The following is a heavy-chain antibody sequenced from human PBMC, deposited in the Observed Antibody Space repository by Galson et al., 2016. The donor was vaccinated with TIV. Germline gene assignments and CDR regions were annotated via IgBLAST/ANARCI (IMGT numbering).Heavy chain of an antibody. CDR2: ITNSGNAI. CDR3: AGFTTIFGVVIKRDGMDV. J-gene: IGHJ6*02. V-gene: IGHV3-11*01. Sequence: SLRLSCAASGFTFSDYCMSWIRKAPGKGLEWVSYITNSGNAINYAASVEGRFNISRDNAENSLYLQMYSLRAEDTVVYYCAGFTTIFGVVIKRDGMDVWGQGTTVTVSS. D-gene: IGHD3-3*01. CDR1: GFTFSDYC.